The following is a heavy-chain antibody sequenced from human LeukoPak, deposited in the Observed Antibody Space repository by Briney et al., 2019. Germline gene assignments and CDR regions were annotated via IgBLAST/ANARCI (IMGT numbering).Heavy chain of an antibody. D-gene: IGHD6-6*01. Sequence: SETLSLTYTVSGGSISSSSYYWGWIRQPPGKGLEWIGSIYYSGSTYYNPSLKSRVTISVDTSKNQFSLKLSSVTAADTAVYYCANYYSSSYDIDYWGQGTLVTVSS. J-gene: IGHJ4*02. CDR2: IYYSGST. CDR3: ANYYSSSYDIDY. CDR1: GGSISSSSYY. V-gene: IGHV4-39*01.